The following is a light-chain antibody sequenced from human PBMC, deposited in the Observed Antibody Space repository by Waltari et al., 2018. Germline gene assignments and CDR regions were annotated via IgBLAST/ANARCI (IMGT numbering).Light chain of an antibody. CDR3: QQLNSYPPT. CDR1: QGISSY. CDR2: AAS. V-gene: IGKV1-9*01. J-gene: IGKJ4*01. Sequence: DIQLTQSPSFLSASVGDRVTITCRASQASQGISSYLAWYQQKPGKAPKLLIYAASTLQSGVPSRFSGSGSGTEFTLTISSLQPEDFATYYCQQLNSYPPTFGGGTKVEIK.